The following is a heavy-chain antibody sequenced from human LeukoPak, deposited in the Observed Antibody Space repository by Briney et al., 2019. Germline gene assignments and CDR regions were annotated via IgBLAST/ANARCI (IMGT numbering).Heavy chain of an antibody. Sequence: ASVKVSCKASGYTFTSYYMHWVRQAPGQGLEWMGIINPSGGSTSYAQKFQGRVTMTRDTSTSTVYMELSSLRSEDTAVYYCARGLRLYIWFGVGGYYMDVWGKGTTVTISS. CDR2: INPSGGST. CDR1: GYTFTSYY. D-gene: IGHD3-10*01. J-gene: IGHJ6*03. CDR3: ARGLRLYIWFGVGGYYMDV. V-gene: IGHV1-46*01.